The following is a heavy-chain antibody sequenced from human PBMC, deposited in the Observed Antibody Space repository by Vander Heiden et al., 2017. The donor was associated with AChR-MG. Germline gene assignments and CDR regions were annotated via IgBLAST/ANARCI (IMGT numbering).Heavy chain of an antibody. CDR3: AREDWNAHYYYYYMDV. CDR1: GGSVSSGSYY. V-gene: IGHV4-61*01. Sequence: QVQLQESGPGLVKPSETLSLTCTVSGGSVSSGSYYWSWIRQPPGKGLEWIGYIYYSGSTNYNPSLKSRVTISVDTSKNQFSLKLSSVTAADTAVYYCAREDWNAHYYYYYMDVWGKGTTVTVSS. CDR2: IYYSGST. D-gene: IGHD1-1*01. J-gene: IGHJ6*03.